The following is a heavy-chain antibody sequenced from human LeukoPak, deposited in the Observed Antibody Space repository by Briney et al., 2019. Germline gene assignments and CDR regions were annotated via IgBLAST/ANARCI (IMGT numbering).Heavy chain of an antibody. V-gene: IGHV3-53*01. CDR1: GFTGSNNY. CDR2: IHSGGAT. J-gene: IGHJ5*02. CDR3: VFGDSNH. Sequence: GGSLRHSCAASGFTGSNNYVSWVRQAPGMGLEWVSAIHSGGATCYADSVKGRFTISRDTSKNALYLQISSLRVEDTAVYCTVFGDSNHWGQGTLVTVSS. D-gene: IGHD4-17*01.